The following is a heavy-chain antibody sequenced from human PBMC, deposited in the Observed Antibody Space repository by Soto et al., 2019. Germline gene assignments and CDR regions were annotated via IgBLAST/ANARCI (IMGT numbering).Heavy chain of an antibody. CDR3: ARHGGSHGPSYFDS. D-gene: IGHD3-16*01. CDR2: IWYDGSNK. V-gene: IGHV3-33*01. J-gene: IGHJ4*02. Sequence: VQLVESGGGVVQPGRSLRLSCVASGSTFSNYGMHWVRQAPGKGPEWVAVIWYDGSNKDYGESVKGRFTISRDNSKNTLYQDVNRLRSEDTAVYYCARHGGSHGPSYFDSWGQGSLVIVSS. CDR1: GSTFSNYG.